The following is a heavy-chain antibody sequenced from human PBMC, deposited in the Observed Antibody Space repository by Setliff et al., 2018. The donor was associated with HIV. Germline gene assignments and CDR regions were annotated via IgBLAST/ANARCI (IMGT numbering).Heavy chain of an antibody. CDR2: IRYDGSNE. CDR1: GFTFSSHG. V-gene: IGHV3-30*02. D-gene: IGHD5-12*01. Sequence: GSLRLSCAASGFTFSSHGMYWVRQAPGKGLEWVAFIRYDGSNEYYVDSVKGRFTISRDNAKNSLYLQMNSLRAEDTAVYYCARVGYSGWPLEDWGQGTLVTVSS. CDR3: ARVGYSGWPLED. J-gene: IGHJ4*02.